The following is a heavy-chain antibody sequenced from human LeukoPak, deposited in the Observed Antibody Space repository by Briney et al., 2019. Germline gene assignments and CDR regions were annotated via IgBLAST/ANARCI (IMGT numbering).Heavy chain of an antibody. D-gene: IGHD6-19*01. Sequence: PSETLSLTCTVSGGSIISSSYSWGWIHQPPGKGLEWIGNIYYSGSTNYNPSLKSRVTISVDTSKNQFSLKLSSVTAADTAVYYCGAYSSGWLGIDYWGQGTLVTVSS. V-gene: IGHV4-39*01. CDR2: IYYSGST. J-gene: IGHJ4*02. CDR3: GAYSSGWLGIDY. CDR1: GGSIISSSYS.